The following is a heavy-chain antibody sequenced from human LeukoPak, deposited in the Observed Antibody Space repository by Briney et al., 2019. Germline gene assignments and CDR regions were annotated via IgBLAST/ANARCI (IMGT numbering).Heavy chain of an antibody. V-gene: IGHV1-18*01. Sequence: VASVKVSCKASGYTFTSYGISWVRQAPGQGLEWMGWISAYNGNTNYAQKLQGRVTMTTDTSTSTAYMELRSLRSDDTAVYYCARTGYYDSSGYYYAGYWGQGTLVTVSS. J-gene: IGHJ4*02. CDR1: GYTFTSYG. CDR3: ARTGYYDSSGYYYAGY. D-gene: IGHD3-22*01. CDR2: ISAYNGNT.